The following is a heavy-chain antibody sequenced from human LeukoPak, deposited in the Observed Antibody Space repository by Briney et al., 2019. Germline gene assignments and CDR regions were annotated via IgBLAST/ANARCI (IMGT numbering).Heavy chain of an antibody. J-gene: IGHJ5*02. D-gene: IGHD2-15*01. CDR2: IYHSGST. V-gene: IGHV4-38-2*02. CDR3: ARVKGYCSGGSCYSPNWFDP. CDR1: GYSISSGYY. Sequence: SETLSLTCTVSGYSISSGYYWGWIRQPPGKGLEWIGSIYHSGSTYYNPSLKSRVTISVDTSKNQFSLKLSSVTAADTAVYYCARVKGYCSGGSCYSPNWFDPWGQGTLVTVSS.